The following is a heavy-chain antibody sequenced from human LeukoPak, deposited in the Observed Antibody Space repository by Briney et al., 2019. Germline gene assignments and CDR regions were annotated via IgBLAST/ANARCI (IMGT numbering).Heavy chain of an antibody. D-gene: IGHD3-10*01. Sequence: SETLSLTCSVSGASISSGGYYWSWIRQHPGKGLEWIGYIYYSGSTYYNPSLKSRVTISVDTSKNQFSLKLSSVTAADTAVYYCARGDYSGSGSYSLDYWGQGTLVTVSS. CDR1: GASISSGGYY. CDR3: ARGDYSGSGSYSLDY. J-gene: IGHJ4*02. CDR2: IYYSGST. V-gene: IGHV4-31*03.